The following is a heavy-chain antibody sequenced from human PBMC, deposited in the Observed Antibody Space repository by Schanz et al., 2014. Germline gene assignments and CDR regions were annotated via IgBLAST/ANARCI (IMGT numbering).Heavy chain of an antibody. V-gene: IGHV3-48*01. J-gene: IGHJ4*02. D-gene: IGHD1-26*01. CDR2: ISGSSRTI. CDR1: GFGFSSYS. Sequence: EVQLVESGGGLIQPGGSPRLSCAASGFGFSSYSMNWVRQAPGKGLEWVSYISGSSRTIYYADSMKGRFTVSRDNAENALYLQINSLRAEDAGLYCCARGGSGSLYRLDYWGQGTLVTVSS. CDR3: ARGGSGSLYRLDY.